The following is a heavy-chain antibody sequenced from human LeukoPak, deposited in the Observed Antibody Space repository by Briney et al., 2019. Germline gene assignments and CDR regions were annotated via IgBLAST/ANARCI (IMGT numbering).Heavy chain of an antibody. V-gene: IGHV4-59*08. CDR1: GGSISSYY. CDR3: ARHYSSYDAFDI. CDR2: IYYSGST. Sequence: SETLSLTCTVSGGSISSYYWSWIRQPPGKGLEWIGYIYYSGSTNYNPSLKSRVTISVDTSKNQFSLKLSSVTAADTAAYYCARHYSSYDAFDIWGQGTMVTVSS. D-gene: IGHD6-13*01. J-gene: IGHJ3*02.